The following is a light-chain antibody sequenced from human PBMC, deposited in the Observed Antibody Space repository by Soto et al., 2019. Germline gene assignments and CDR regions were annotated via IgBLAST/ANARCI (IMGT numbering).Light chain of an antibody. CDR3: ATWNDSLNGVL. V-gene: IGLV1-36*01. Sequence: QAVLSQPRSVSGAPRQRVTISCSGSRSNIVDNAVNWYQQFPGKAPTLLIYYDDLVPSGVSYRFSGYKSGTAASLAISGLQSQDEADYYCATWNDSLNGVLLGVWTKLTVL. J-gene: IGLJ2*01. CDR2: YDD. CDR1: RSNIVDNA.